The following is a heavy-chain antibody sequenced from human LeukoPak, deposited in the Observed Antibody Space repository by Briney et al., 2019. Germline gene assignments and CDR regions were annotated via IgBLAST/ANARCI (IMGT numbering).Heavy chain of an antibody. J-gene: IGHJ4*02. CDR2: IYYSGST. CDR3: ARDYNFWSGYRDY. Sequence: SETLSLTCTVSGGSISSYYWSWIRQPPGKGLEWIGYIYYSGSTNYNPSLKSRVTISVDTSKSQFSLKLSSVTAADTAVYYCARDYNFWSGYRDYWGQGTLVIVSS. CDR1: GGSISSYY. V-gene: IGHV4-59*01. D-gene: IGHD3-3*01.